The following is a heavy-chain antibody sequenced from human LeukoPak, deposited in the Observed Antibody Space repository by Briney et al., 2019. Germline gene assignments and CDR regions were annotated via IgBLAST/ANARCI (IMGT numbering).Heavy chain of an antibody. CDR2: IYYSGST. Sequence: SETLSLTCTVSGGSVSSGSYYWSWIRQPPGKGLEWIGYIYYSGSTNYNPSLKSRVTISVDTSKNQFSLKLSSATTADTAVYYCARHGGDYGYYTFDIWGQGTMVTVSP. J-gene: IGHJ3*02. CDR1: GGSVSSGSYY. V-gene: IGHV4-61*01. D-gene: IGHD2-21*02. CDR3: ARHGGDYGYYTFDI.